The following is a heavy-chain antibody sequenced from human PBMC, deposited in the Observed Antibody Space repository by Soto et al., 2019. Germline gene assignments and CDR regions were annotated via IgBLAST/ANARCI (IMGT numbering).Heavy chain of an antibody. J-gene: IGHJ4*02. Sequence: GGSLRLSCAASGFTFTSYAVHWVRQAPGKGLEWVAVISYDGSNKYYADSVKGRFTISRDNSKNTLYLQMNSLRVEDTAVYYCASPHTYGYFDHWGQGT. CDR2: ISYDGSNK. CDR1: GFTFTSYA. V-gene: IGHV3-30-3*01. CDR3: ASPHTYGYFDH. D-gene: IGHD5-18*01.